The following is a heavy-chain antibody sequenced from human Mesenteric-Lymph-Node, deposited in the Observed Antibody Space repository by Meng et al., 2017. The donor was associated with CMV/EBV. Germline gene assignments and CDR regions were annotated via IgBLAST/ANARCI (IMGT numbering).Heavy chain of an antibody. CDR3: ARDDSSTWHRNFDY. J-gene: IGHJ4*02. D-gene: IGHD3-22*01. V-gene: IGHV4-61*01. Sequence: SQTLSLTCRVSGDPVSSASYYWSWIRQPPGKGLEWIGYIYYSGSTNYNPSLKSRVTISLDKSKNQFALRLTSVTAADTAVYYCARDDSSTWHRNFDYWGQGTLVTVSS. CDR2: IYYSGST. CDR1: GDPVSSASYY.